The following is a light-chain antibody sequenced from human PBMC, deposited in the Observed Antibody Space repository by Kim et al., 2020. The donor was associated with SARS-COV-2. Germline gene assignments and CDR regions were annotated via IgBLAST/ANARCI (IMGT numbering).Light chain of an antibody. J-gene: IGLJ3*02. CDR2: LEGSGSY. CDR3: ETWESNTQV. Sequence: VRRTCTLSSGNSSYINEWHQQQPGQAPRYLMKLEGSGSYNKGSGVPDRFSGSSSGADSYHTISNLQSEDEADYYCETWESNTQVFGGGTQLTVL. V-gene: IGLV4-60*03. CDR1: SGNSSYI.